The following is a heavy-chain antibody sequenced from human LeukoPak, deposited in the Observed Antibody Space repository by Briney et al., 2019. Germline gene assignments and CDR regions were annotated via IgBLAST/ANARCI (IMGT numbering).Heavy chain of an antibody. CDR2: ISSSSSYI. CDR1: GFTFSSYS. Sequence: GGSLRLSCAASGFTFSSYSMNWVRQAPGKGLEWVSSISSSSSYIYYADSVKGRFTISRDNAKNSLYLQMNSLRAEDTAVYYCARDRYPHSSSSQKGYWGQGTLVTVSS. V-gene: IGHV3-21*01. CDR3: ARDRYPHSSSSQKGY. J-gene: IGHJ4*02. D-gene: IGHD6-13*01.